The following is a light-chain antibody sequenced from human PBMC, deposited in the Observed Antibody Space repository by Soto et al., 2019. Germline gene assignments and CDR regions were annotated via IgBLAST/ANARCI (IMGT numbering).Light chain of an antibody. CDR3: GTCDSSLSEEV. Sequence: QSVLTQPPSVSAAPGQKVTISCSGSSSNIGNNYVSWYQQLPGTAPKLLIYENNKRPSGIPDRFSGSKSGTSATLGITGLQTGDEADYYCGTCDSSLSEEVFGTGTKLTVL. J-gene: IGLJ1*01. CDR1: SSNIGNNY. V-gene: IGLV1-51*02. CDR2: ENN.